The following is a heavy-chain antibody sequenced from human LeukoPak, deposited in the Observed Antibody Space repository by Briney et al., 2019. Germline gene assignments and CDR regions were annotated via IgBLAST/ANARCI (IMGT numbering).Heavy chain of an antibody. J-gene: IGHJ6*03. V-gene: IGHV3-33*06. CDR3: AKDYGYGDYGYYYCYMDV. CDR1: GFTFSSYG. D-gene: IGHD4-17*01. Sequence: GGSLRLSCAASGFTFSSYGMHRVRQAPGKGLEWVAVIWYDGSNKYYADSVKGRFTISRDNSKNTLYLQMNGLRAEDTAVYYCAKDYGYGDYGYYYCYMDVWGKGTTVTVSS. CDR2: IWYDGSNK.